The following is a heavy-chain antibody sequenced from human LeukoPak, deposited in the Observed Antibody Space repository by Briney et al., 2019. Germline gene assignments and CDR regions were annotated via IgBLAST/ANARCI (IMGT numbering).Heavy chain of an antibody. D-gene: IGHD3-10*01. CDR1: GGSISSGDYY. J-gene: IGHJ5*02. CDR3: ARGGYYGSGSYYNAANWFDP. Sequence: PSETLSLTCTVSGGSISSGDYYWSWIRQPPRKGLEWIGYIYYSGSTYYNPSLKSRVTISVDTSKNQFSLKLSSVTAADTAVYYCARGGYYGSGSYYNAANWFDPWGQGTLVTVSS. CDR2: IYYSGST. V-gene: IGHV4-30-4*01.